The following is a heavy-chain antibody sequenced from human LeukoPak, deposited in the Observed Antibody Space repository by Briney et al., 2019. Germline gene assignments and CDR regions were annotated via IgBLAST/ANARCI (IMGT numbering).Heavy chain of an antibody. V-gene: IGHV3-7*01. D-gene: IGHD6-13*01. CDR2: IDRDGSVR. J-gene: IGHJ4*02. CDR1: GFSFSTYW. Sequence: GGSLRLSCSASGFSFSTYWMSWVGQTPETGLEFVANIDRDGSVRNYMDSLRGRSTISRDNAKKSMYLEINSLRADNTAVYYCARDPGSSSFDLWGRGALVTVSS. CDR3: ARDPGSSSFDL.